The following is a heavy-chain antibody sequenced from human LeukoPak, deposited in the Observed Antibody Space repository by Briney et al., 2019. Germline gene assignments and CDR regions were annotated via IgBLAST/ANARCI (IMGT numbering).Heavy chain of an antibody. J-gene: IGHJ4*02. CDR2: IIPIFGTP. Sequence: SVKVSCKAFGGSFSSEAISWVRQAPGQGLEWMGGIIPIFGTPNYAQKFQGRVTITTDESTSTAYMELSSLRSEDTAVYYCAREPRVRFLEWPLDYWGQGTLVTVSS. D-gene: IGHD3-3*01. CDR3: AREPRVRFLEWPLDY. V-gene: IGHV1-69*05. CDR1: GGSFSSEA.